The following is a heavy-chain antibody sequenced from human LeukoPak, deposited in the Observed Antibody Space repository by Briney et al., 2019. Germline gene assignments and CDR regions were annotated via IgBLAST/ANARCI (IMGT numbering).Heavy chain of an antibody. D-gene: IGHD4-17*01. CDR3: ASALNTDLDYGDYDAGDSYSYYGMDX. Sequence: GGSLRLSWAASGFTVSSYGMHWVRQAPGKGLEWGADIWYDGSNKNYADSVKGRFTISRDNSKKALYLQMPSLPAEDTAVYYCASALNTDLDYGDYDAGDSYSYYGMDXXXQGTTVTVSS. CDR1: GFTVSSYG. V-gene: IGHV3-33*01. J-gene: IGHJ6*01. CDR2: IWYDGSNK.